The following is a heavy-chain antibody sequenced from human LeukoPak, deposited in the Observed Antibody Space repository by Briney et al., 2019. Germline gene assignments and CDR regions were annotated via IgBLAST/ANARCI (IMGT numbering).Heavy chain of an antibody. CDR2: IYHSGST. V-gene: IGHV4-4*02. J-gene: IGHJ3*02. CDR3: ARWNVYGIDAFDI. Sequence: SETLSLTCAVSGGSISSSNWWSWVRQPPGKGLEWIGEIYHSGSTNYNPSLKSRVTISIDTSKNQFSLRLRSVTAADTAVYYCARWNVYGIDAFDIWGQGTMVTVSS. CDR1: GGSISSSNW. D-gene: IGHD1-1*01.